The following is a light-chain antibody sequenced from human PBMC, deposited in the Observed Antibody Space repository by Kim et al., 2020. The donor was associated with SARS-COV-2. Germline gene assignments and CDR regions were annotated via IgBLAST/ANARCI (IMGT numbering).Light chain of an antibody. Sequence: SPGERATLSCGASQSVSSDYLAWYQQKTGQAPRLLIYGASSRATGIPDRFSGSGSATDFTLTISRLEPEDFAVYYCQQSGSSPLTFGGGTKVDIK. CDR1: QSVSSDY. CDR3: QQSGSSPLT. CDR2: GAS. J-gene: IGKJ4*01. V-gene: IGKV3-20*01.